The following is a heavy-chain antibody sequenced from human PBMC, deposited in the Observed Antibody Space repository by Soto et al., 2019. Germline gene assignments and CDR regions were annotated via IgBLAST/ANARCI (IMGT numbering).Heavy chain of an antibody. CDR3: ARFRRSSYDFDY. CDR2: IYYSGST. D-gene: IGHD6-13*01. Sequence: SSETLSLTCTVSGGSISSGGYYWSWIRQHPGKGLEWIGYIYYSGSTYYNPSLKSRVTISVDTSKNQFSLKLSSVTAADTAVYYCARFRRSSYDFDYWGQGTLVTVSS. V-gene: IGHV4-31*03. CDR1: GGSISSGGYY. J-gene: IGHJ4*02.